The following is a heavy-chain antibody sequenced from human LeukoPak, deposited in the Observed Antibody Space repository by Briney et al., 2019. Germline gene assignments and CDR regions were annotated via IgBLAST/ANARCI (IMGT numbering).Heavy chain of an antibody. CDR3: ANTKGWLQLGVPFYI. V-gene: IGHV3-7*05. CDR1: EFTSSSYW. CDR2: IKQDGSEK. J-gene: IGHJ3*02. Sequence: AGGSLRLSCAASEFTSSSYWMSWVRQAPGKGLEWVANIKQDGSEKYYVDSVKGRFTISRDNTKNSLYLQMNSLRAEDTAVYYCANTKGWLQLGVPFYIWGQGTMVTVSS. D-gene: IGHD5-24*01.